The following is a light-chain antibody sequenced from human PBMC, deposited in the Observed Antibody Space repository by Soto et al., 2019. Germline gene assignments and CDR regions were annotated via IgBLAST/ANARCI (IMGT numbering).Light chain of an antibody. CDR1: QSISSSY. CDR3: QLYNSWHPLT. Sequence: EIVMTQSPGTLSVSPGERATLSCRASQSISSSYLAWYQQRPGQAPRLLIYDASTRATGIPARFSGSGSGTEFTLTISSLQSEDFAVYYWQLYNSWHPLTFGGGTRVEIK. J-gene: IGKJ4*01. V-gene: IGKV3-15*01. CDR2: DAS.